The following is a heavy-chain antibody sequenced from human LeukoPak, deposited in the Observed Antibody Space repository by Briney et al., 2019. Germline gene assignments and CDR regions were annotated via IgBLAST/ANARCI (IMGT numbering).Heavy chain of an antibody. CDR1: GFTFSSYE. D-gene: IGHD3-3*01. Sequence: PGGSLRLSCAASGFTFSSYEMNWVRQAPGKGLEWVSYISSSGSTIYYADSVKGRFTISRDNAKNSLYLQMNSLSAEDTAVYYCALYDFWSGYSPDYWGQGTLVTVSS. V-gene: IGHV3-48*03. CDR3: ALYDFWSGYSPDY. CDR2: ISSSGSTI. J-gene: IGHJ4*02.